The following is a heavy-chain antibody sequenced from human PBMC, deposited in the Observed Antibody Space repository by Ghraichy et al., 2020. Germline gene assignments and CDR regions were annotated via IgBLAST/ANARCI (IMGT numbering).Heavy chain of an antibody. CDR2: IYYSGST. V-gene: IGHV4-59*08. CDR3: ARHGASYYYDSSRYFGGPNLNWDFDL. Sequence: SETLSLTCTVSGGSISSYYWSWIRQPPGKGLEWIGYIYYSGSTNYNPSLKSRVTISVDTSKNQFSLKLSSVTAADTAVYYCARHGASYYYDSSRYFGGPNLNWDFDLWGRGTLVTVSS. D-gene: IGHD3-22*01. J-gene: IGHJ2*01. CDR1: GGSISSYY.